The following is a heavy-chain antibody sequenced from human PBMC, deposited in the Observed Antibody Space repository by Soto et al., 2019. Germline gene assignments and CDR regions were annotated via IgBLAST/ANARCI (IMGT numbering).Heavy chain of an antibody. Sequence: QVQLQESGAGLVKPSEPLSLPCTVSGGSIRSYYWSWIRQPPGKGLEWIGYIYYSGSTNYNPSLKSRVTISVDTAKNQFSRKLSSVTAADTAVYYCARAWGRVFDYWGQGTLVTVSS. D-gene: IGHD3-16*01. V-gene: IGHV4-59*01. CDR3: ARAWGRVFDY. J-gene: IGHJ4*02. CDR1: GGSIRSYY. CDR2: IYYSGST.